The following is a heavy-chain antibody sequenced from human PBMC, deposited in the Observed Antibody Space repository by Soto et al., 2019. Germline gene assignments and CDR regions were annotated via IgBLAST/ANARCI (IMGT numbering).Heavy chain of an antibody. V-gene: IGHV3-30*18. D-gene: IGHD1-1*01. J-gene: IGHJ4*02. CDR2: ISYDGSHQ. CDR1: GFTFSSYG. Sequence: QVQLVESGGGVVQPGRSLRLSCVGSGFTFSSYGIQWVRQAPGKGLEWVAVISYDGSHQYYPDSVKGRLTISRDNSKNTVFLHMNSLRTEDTAVYYCAKDSTFGTTDTHRWGQGTLVIVSS. CDR3: AKDSTFGTTDTHR.